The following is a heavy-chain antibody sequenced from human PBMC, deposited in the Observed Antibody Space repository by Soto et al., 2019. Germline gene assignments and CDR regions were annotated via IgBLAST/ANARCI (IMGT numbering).Heavy chain of an antibody. CDR3: ARTYSSSLSPLDH. J-gene: IGHJ4*01. D-gene: IGHD6-13*01. CDR2: INQRGST. Sequence: QVQLQQWGAGLLKPSETMSPTCAGNGAAFSAYYCSWIRQPQGKGMEWIGEINQRGSTNYNPSLKSRVTISVDTYKNQFYLKMSSVTDEATAVYFCARTYSSSLSPLDHLCPGNLVNAS. V-gene: IGHV4-34*01. CDR1: GAAFSAYY.